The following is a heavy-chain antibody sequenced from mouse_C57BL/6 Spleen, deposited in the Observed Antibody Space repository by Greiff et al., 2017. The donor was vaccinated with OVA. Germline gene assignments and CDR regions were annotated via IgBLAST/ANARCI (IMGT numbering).Heavy chain of an antibody. J-gene: IGHJ2*01. V-gene: IGHV1-55*01. CDR3: ARFDYYGSSDYFDY. D-gene: IGHD1-1*01. Sequence: QVQLQQPGAELVKPGASVKMSCKASGYTFTSYWITWVKQRPGQGLEWIGDIYPGSGSTNYNEKFKSKATLTVDTSSSTAYMQLSSLTSEDSAVYYCARFDYYGSSDYFDYWGQGTTLTVSS. CDR1: GYTFTSYW. CDR2: IYPGSGST.